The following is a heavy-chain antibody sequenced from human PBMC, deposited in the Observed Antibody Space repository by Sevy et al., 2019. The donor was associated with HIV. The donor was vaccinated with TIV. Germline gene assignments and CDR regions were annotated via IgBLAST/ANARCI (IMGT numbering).Heavy chain of an antibody. CDR1: GGTFSSYA. CDR2: IIPIFGTA. CDR3: ARDMGGGGGTYYYYYGMDV. D-gene: IGHD3-16*01. V-gene: IGHV1-69*13. J-gene: IGHJ6*02. Sequence: ASVKVSCKASGGTFSSYAISWVRQAPGQGLEWMGGIIPIFGTANYAQKFQGRVTITADESTSTAYMELSSLRSEDTAVYYCARDMGGGGGTYYYYYGMDVWGQGTTVTVSS.